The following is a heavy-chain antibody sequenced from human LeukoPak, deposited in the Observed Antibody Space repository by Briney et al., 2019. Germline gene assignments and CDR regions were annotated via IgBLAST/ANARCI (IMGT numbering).Heavy chain of an antibody. V-gene: IGHV3-23*01. J-gene: IGHJ4*02. D-gene: IGHD6-13*01. CDR3: AKTRAAAGIPRDYFDY. CDR1: GFTFSEYA. Sequence: GGSLRLSCAASGFTFSEYAMNWVRQAPGKGLEWVSHITGGGERTYFADSVKGRFTMSRDNSKNTLYLQMSSLRAEDTAVYYCAKTRAAAGIPRDYFDYWGQGTLVTVSS. CDR2: ITGGGERT.